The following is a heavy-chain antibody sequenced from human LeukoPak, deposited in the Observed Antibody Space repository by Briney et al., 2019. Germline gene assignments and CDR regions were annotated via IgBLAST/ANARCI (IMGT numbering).Heavy chain of an antibody. CDR3: AREYSSSSGKNAFDV. D-gene: IGHD6-6*01. J-gene: IGHJ3*01. CDR1: GGSISTYY. V-gene: IGHV4-4*07. CDR2: IYASGNT. Sequence: SETLSLTCTVSGGSISTYYWSLIRQPTGKGLEWIGRIYASGNTNYNPSLKSRVTMSLDTSKNQFSLRLTSVTAADTAVYYCAREYSSSSGKNAFDVWGQGTMVTVSS.